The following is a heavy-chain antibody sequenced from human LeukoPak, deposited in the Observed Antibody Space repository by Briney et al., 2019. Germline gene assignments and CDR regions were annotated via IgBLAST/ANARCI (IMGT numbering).Heavy chain of an antibody. CDR2: IIPTFGSA. V-gene: IGHV1-69*13. CDR3: ARVVTPRYCTSTSCYSKGWFDP. D-gene: IGHD2-2*01. CDR1: GGTFRRFA. J-gene: IGHJ5*02. Sequence: SVKVSCKASGGTFRRFAMSWVRQAPGQGLEWMGGIIPTFGSANYAQKFQGRVTITADESTSTAYMELSNLRSEDTAVYYCARVVTPRYCTSTSCYSKGWFDPWGQGTLVTVSS.